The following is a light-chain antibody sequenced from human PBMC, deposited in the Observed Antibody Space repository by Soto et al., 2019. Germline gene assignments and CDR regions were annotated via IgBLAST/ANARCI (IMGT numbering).Light chain of an antibody. CDR2: KNN. V-gene: IGLV1-47*01. CDR1: SSNIGSNY. CDR3: AALEDGQAI. J-gene: IGLJ2*01. Sequence: QSVLTQPPSASGTPGQRVTVSCSGSSSNIGSNYVFWYQHLPGTAPKLLIYKNNQRPSGVPDRFFGSKSGTSASLAIIGLRSEDEADYYCAALEDGQAIFGGGTKVTVL.